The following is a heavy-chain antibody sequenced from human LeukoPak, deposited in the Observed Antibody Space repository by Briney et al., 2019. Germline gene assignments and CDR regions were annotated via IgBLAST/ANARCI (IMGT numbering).Heavy chain of an antibody. Sequence: PSETLSLTCTVSGGSISSYYWSWIRQPPGKGLEWIGYIYTSGSTNYNPSLKSRVTISVDTSKNQFSLKLSSVTAADTAVYYCARQVAAHRGRFDPWGQGTLVTVSS. CDR1: GGSISSYY. D-gene: IGHD6-19*01. CDR3: ARQVAAHRGRFDP. CDR2: IYTSGST. J-gene: IGHJ5*02. V-gene: IGHV4-4*09.